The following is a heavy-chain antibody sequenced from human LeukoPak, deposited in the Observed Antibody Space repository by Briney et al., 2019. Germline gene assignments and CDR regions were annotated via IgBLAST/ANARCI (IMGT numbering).Heavy chain of an antibody. V-gene: IGHV3-11*01. CDR1: GFTFSDYY. J-gene: IGHJ4*02. D-gene: IGHD4-23*01. Sequence: GGSLRLSCTASGFTFSDYYMSWIRQTPGKGLEWRSYISTRDNPIQYADSVKGRFTISRDNANNSVFLQMNNLRAEDSAIYYCARGARWAYYFDYWGQGSLVTVSS. CDR2: ISTRDNPI. CDR3: ARGARWAYYFDY.